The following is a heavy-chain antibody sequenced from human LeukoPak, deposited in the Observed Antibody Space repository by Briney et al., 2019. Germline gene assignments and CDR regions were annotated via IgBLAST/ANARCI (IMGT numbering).Heavy chain of an antibody. V-gene: IGHV1-3*02. J-gene: IGHJ4*02. Sequence: GASVKVSCKASGYTFTSYAMHWVRQAPGQRLEWMGWSNAGNGNTKYSQEFQGRVTITRDTSASTAYMELSSLRSEDMAVYYCARASHNYYGSGSYYYFDYWGQGTLVTVSS. D-gene: IGHD3-10*01. CDR2: SNAGNGNT. CDR3: ARASHNYYGSGSYYYFDY. CDR1: GYTFTSYA.